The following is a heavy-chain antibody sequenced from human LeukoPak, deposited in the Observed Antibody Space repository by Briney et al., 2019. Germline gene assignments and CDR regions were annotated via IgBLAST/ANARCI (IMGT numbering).Heavy chain of an antibody. Sequence: PSETLSLTCTVSGGSISNYYWSWIRQPPGKGLECFVYIYYSGTTNYNPSLKSRVTISLDTSKSQFSLKLSSVTAADTAVYYCARGKKDDSGSYPADYWGQGTLVTVSS. J-gene: IGHJ4*02. CDR2: IYYSGTT. D-gene: IGHD3-10*01. CDR1: GGSISNYY. V-gene: IGHV4-59*01. CDR3: ARGKKDDSGSYPADY.